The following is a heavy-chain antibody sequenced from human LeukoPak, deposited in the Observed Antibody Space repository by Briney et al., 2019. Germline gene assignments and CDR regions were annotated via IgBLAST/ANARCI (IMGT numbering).Heavy chain of an antibody. Sequence: GGSLRLSCAASEFTVSSNYMSWVRQAPGQRLQWVSIIYSGGSTYYADSVKGRFTISRDNSKNTLYLQMNSLRAEDTAVYYCAKVSRRGAMIVVVIKGYFDYWGQGTLVTVSS. CDR1: EFTVSSNY. CDR2: IYSGGST. J-gene: IGHJ4*02. V-gene: IGHV3-53*01. CDR3: AKVSRRGAMIVVVIKGYFDY. D-gene: IGHD3-22*01.